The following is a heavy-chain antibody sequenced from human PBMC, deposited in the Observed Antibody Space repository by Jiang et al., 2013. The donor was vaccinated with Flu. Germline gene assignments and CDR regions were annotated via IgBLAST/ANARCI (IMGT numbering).Heavy chain of an antibody. V-gene: IGHV3-23*01. CDR2: LTGSATRT. D-gene: IGHD3-16*01. J-gene: IGHJ4*02. CDR3: AKGFYASAGDS. Sequence: LEWVSTLTGSATRTFYADSVKGRFTISRDTSKNTLYLQMKSLRADDTALYYCAKGFYASAGDSWGQGTLVTVSS.